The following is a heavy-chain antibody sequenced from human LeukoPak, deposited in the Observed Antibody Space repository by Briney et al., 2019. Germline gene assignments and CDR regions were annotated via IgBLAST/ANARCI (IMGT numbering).Heavy chain of an antibody. CDR3: ARDPRTNAPFDY. J-gene: IGHJ4*02. V-gene: IGHV3-21*01. CDR2: ISSSSSYI. Sequence: GGSLGLSCAASGFTFSSYSMNWVRQAPGKGLEWVSSISSSSSYIYYADSVKGRFTISRDNAKNSLYLQMNSLRAEDTAVYYCARDPRTNAPFDYWGQGTLVTVSS. CDR1: GFTFSSYS.